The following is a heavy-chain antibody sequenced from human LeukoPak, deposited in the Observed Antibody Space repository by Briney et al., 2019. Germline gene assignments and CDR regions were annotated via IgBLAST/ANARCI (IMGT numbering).Heavy chain of an antibody. J-gene: IGHJ4*02. CDR2: INPSGGST. CDR1: GYTFTSYY. Sequence: ASVKVPCKASGYTFTSYYMHWVRQAPGQGLEWMGIINPSGGSTNYAQKFQGRVTLTRDTSTSTVYMELSSLRSEDTAVYYCASDFAYGSGSTHFDYWGQGTLVTVSS. CDR3: ASDFAYGSGSTHFDY. V-gene: IGHV1-46*01. D-gene: IGHD3-10*01.